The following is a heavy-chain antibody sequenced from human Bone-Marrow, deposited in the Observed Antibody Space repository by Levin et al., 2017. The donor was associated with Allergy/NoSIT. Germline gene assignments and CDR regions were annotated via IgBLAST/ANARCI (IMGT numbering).Heavy chain of an antibody. CDR3: ARGPRESGTYYATT. Sequence: GESLKISCKASGYTFTDYYIHWVRQAPGQGLEWMGWINPNSGGTNYAQHFQGRVTMTRDTSISTAYLELSRLRHDDTAVYYCARGPRESGTYYATTWGQGTLVTVSS. CDR2: INPNSGGT. J-gene: IGHJ4*02. CDR1: GYTFTDYY. V-gene: IGHV1-2*02. D-gene: IGHD1-26*01.